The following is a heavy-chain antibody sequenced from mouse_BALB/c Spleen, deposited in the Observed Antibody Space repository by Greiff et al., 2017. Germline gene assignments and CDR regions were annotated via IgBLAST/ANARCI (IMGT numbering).Heavy chain of an antibody. CDR1: GFSLTGYG. D-gene: IGHD1-1*01. J-gene: IGHJ4*01. CDR2: IWGDGST. CDR3: AREGNYYGSSCDAMDY. V-gene: IGHV2-6-7*01. Sequence: VMLVESGPGLVAPSQSLSITCTVSGFSLTGYGVNWVRQPPGKGLEWLGMIWGDGSTDYNSALKSRLSISKDNSKSQVFLKMNSLQTDDTARYYCAREGNYYGSSCDAMDYWGQGTSVTVSS.